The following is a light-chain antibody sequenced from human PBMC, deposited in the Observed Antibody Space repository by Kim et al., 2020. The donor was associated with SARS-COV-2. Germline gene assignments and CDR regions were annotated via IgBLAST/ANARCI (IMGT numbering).Light chain of an antibody. CDR3: SSYTSSSTWV. J-gene: IGLJ3*02. CDR1: SSDVGGYNY. CDR2: EVS. Sequence: LTQPASVSGSPGQSITISCTGTSSDVGGYNYVSWYQQHPGKAPKLMIYEVSNRPSGVSNRFSGSKSGNTASLTISGLQAEDEADYYCSSYTSSSTWVFGGGTQLTVL. V-gene: IGLV2-14*01.